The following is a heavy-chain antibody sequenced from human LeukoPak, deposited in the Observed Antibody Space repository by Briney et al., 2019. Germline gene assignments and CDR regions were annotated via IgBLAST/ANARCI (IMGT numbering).Heavy chain of an antibody. V-gene: IGHV1-2*02. Sequence: GASVKVSCKASGYTFTAYYMHWVRQAPGQGLEWMGWINPNSGGTNYAQKFQGRVTMTRDTSISTAYMELSRLRSDDTAVYYCAREPPSLVWGFDYWGQGTLVTVSS. CDR2: INPNSGGT. D-gene: IGHD3-16*01. J-gene: IGHJ4*02. CDR1: GYTFTAYY. CDR3: AREPPSLVWGFDY.